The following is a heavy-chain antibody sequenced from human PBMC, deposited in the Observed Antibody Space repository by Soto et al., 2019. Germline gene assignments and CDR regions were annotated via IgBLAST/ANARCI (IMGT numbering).Heavy chain of an antibody. J-gene: IGHJ4*02. D-gene: IGHD6-19*01. CDR3: ARPASQDTVAGNY. CDR1: GGSISSSSYY. Sequence: QLHLQESGPGLVKPSETLSLTYTVSGGSISSSSYYWGWIRQPPGKRLEWIGSIYYTGITHYNPSLKSRATIPIDTSKNQFSLNLNSVTATDTAVYYCARPASQDTVAGNYWGQATLVTVSS. CDR2: IYYTGIT. V-gene: IGHV4-39*01.